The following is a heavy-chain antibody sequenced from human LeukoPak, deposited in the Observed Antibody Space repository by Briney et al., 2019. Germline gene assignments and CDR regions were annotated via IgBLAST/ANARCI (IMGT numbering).Heavy chain of an antibody. CDR3: AKGGGSGSYRNWFDS. D-gene: IGHD3-10*01. CDR2: ISGSGGST. J-gene: IGHJ5*01. Sequence: GGSLRLSCAASGFTFSSYAMSWVRQAPGKGLEWVSAISGSGGSTYYAGSVKGRFTISRDNSKNTLYLQMNSLRAEDTAVYSCAKGGGSGSYRNWFDSWGQGTLVTVSS. CDR1: GFTFSSYA. V-gene: IGHV3-23*01.